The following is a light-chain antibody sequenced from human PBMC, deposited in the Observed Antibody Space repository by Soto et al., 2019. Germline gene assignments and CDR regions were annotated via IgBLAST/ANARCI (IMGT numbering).Light chain of an antibody. V-gene: IGKV1-12*01. CDR1: RDISNS. Sequence: DIQMTQSPSSESASVGDRLTITGRASRDISNSLAWYQQTPGKAPKLLLRGASSLHRGVPSRFSGGGAGTEFTLTISSLQPEDFSTYYCQQTSAFPRTFGQGTKVDVK. J-gene: IGKJ2*01. CDR3: QQTSAFPRT. CDR2: GAS.